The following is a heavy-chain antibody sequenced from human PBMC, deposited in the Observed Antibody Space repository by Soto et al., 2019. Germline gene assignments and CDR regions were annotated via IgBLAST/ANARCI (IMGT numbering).Heavy chain of an antibody. CDR1: GFTFSSYW. CDR3: AREYSGYDADY. J-gene: IGHJ4*02. Sequence: EVQLVESGGGLVQPGGSLRLSCAASGFTFSSYWMTWVRQAPGKGLEWVANIKEDGSEKYYVDSMKGRFTISRDNAKNSLYLQMNSLRAEDTAVYYCAREYSGYDADYWGQGTLVTVSS. D-gene: IGHD5-12*01. V-gene: IGHV3-7*01. CDR2: IKEDGSEK.